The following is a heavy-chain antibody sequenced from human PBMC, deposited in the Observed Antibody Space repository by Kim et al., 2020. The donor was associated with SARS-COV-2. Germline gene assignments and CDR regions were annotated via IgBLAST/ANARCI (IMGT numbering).Heavy chain of an antibody. J-gene: IGHJ3*02. V-gene: IGHV3-30*18. Sequence: GGSLRLSCAASGFTFSSYGMHWVRQAPGKGLEWVAVISYDGSNKYYADSVKGRFTISRDNSKNTLYLQMNSLRAEDTAVYYCAKALTYYYDSSGYRDAFDIWGQGTMVTVSS. CDR3: AKALTYYYDSSGYRDAFDI. D-gene: IGHD3-22*01. CDR1: GFTFSSYG. CDR2: ISYDGSNK.